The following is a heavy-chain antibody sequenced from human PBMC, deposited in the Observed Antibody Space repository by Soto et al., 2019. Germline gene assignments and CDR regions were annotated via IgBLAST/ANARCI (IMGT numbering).Heavy chain of an antibody. CDR2: INHSGST. CDR1: GGSFSGYY. V-gene: IGHV4-34*01. J-gene: IGHJ3*02. Sequence: ETLSLTCAVYGGSFSGYYWSWIRQPPGKGLEWIGEINHSGSTNYNPSLKSRVTISVDTSKNQFSLKLSSVTAADTAVYYCASLIVGAPGDAFDIWGQGTMVTVSS. D-gene: IGHD1-26*01. CDR3: ASLIVGAPGDAFDI.